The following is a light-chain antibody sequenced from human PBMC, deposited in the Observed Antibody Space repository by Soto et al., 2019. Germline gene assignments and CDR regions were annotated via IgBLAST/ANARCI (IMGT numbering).Light chain of an antibody. Sequence: QSVLTQPRSVSGSPGQSVTISCTGTSSDIGGYNYVSWYQQHPGKAPKLMIYDVIKRPSGVPDRFSGSKSGNTASLTIYGLQAEDEADYYCCSYAGSYTNVFGTGTKVTVL. CDR2: DVI. CDR1: SSDIGGYNY. J-gene: IGLJ1*01. CDR3: CSYAGSYTNV. V-gene: IGLV2-11*01.